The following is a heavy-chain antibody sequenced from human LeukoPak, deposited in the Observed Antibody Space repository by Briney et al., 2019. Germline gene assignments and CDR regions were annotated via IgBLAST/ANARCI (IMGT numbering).Heavy chain of an antibody. CDR3: AKDIQAPYYYDSSGPFDY. J-gene: IGHJ4*02. D-gene: IGHD3-22*01. Sequence: GGSLRLSCAASGFTFDDYAMHWVRQAPGKGLEWVSGIRWNSGSIGYADSVKGRFTISRDNAKNSLYLQMNSLRAEDTALYYCAKDIQAPYYYDSSGPFDYWGQGTLVTVSS. CDR1: GFTFDDYA. CDR2: IRWNSGSI. V-gene: IGHV3-9*01.